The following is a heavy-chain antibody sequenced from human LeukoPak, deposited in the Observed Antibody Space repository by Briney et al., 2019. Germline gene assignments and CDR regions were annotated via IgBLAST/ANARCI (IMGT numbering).Heavy chain of an antibody. CDR2: INPSGGST. CDR3: ARRVRWYSSGWGRYFDY. V-gene: IGHV1-46*01. D-gene: IGHD6-19*01. J-gene: IGHJ4*02. CDR1: GYTFTSYY. Sequence: ASVKVSRKASGYTFTSYYMHWVRQAPGQGLEWMGIINPSGGSTSYAQKFQGRVTMTRDTSTSTVYMELSSLRSEDTAVYYCARRVRWYSSGWGRYFDYWGQGTLVTVSS.